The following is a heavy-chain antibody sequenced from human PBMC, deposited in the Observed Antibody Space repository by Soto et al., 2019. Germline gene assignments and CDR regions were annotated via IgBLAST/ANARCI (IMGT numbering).Heavy chain of an antibody. Sequence: ASVKVSCKASGYTFTSYGISWVRQAPGQGLEWMGWISAHNGNTNYAQKLQGRVTMTTDTSTSTAYMELRSLRSDDTAVYYCAREGLLWFQPFLNWFDPWGQGTLVTVSS. V-gene: IGHV1-18*01. D-gene: IGHD3-10*01. CDR3: AREGLLWFQPFLNWFDP. CDR1: GYTFTSYG. J-gene: IGHJ5*02. CDR2: ISAHNGNT.